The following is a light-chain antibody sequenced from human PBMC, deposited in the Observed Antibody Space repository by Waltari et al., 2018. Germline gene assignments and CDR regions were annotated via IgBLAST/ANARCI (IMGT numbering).Light chain of an antibody. CDR3: VLYMGSGIVV. V-gene: IGLV8-61*01. J-gene: IGLJ2*01. CDR2: STN. Sequence: QTVVTQEPSFSVSPGGTVTLTFGLSSGSVSTRYYPSWYQQTPGQAPRTLIYSTNTRSSGVPDRFSGSILGNKAALTITGAQADDESDYYCVLYMGSGIVVFGGGTKLTVL. CDR1: SGSVSTRYY.